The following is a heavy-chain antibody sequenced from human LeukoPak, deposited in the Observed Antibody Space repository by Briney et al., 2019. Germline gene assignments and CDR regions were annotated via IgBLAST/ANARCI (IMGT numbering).Heavy chain of an antibody. Sequence: GGSLRLSCAASGFTFSSYWMSWVRQAPGKGLEWVANIKQDGSENYYVDSVKGRLTISRDNAKNSLYLQMNSLRAEDTAVYYCARDWRSVTMVAGFDYWGQGTLVTVSS. CDR1: GFTFSSYW. D-gene: IGHD3-10*01. J-gene: IGHJ4*02. CDR3: ARDWRSVTMVAGFDY. CDR2: IKQDGSEN. V-gene: IGHV3-7*01.